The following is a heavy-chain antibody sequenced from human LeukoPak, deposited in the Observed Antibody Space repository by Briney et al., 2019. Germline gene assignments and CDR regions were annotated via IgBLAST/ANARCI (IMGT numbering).Heavy chain of an antibody. CDR2: ISSSSSYI. CDR3: ARDQGPLRYFDL. J-gene: IGHJ2*01. D-gene: IGHD4/OR15-4a*01. CDR1: GFTFSSYS. V-gene: IGHV3-21*01. Sequence: PGGSLRLSCAASGFTFSSYSMNWVRQAPGKGLEWVSSISSSSSYIYYADSVKGRFTISRDNAKNSLYLQMNSLRAEDTAVYYCARDQGPLRYFDLWGRGTLVTVSS.